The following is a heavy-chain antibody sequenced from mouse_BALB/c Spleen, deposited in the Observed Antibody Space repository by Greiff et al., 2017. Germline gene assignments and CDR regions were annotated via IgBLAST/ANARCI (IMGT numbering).Heavy chain of an antibody. CDR3: ARDGDYRYGWFAY. V-gene: IGHV2-9*02. CDR2: IWAGGST. J-gene: IGHJ3*01. D-gene: IGHD2-14*01. Sequence: QVQLKESGPGLVAPSQSLSITCTVSGFSLTSYGVHWVRQPPGKGLEWLGVIWAGGSTNYNSALMSRLSISKDNSKSQVFLKMNSLQTDDTAMYYCARDGDYRYGWFAYWGQGTLVTVSA. CDR1: GFSLTSYG.